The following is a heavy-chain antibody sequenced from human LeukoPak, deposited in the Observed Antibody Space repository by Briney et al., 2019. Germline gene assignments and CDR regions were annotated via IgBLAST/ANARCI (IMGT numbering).Heavy chain of an antibody. D-gene: IGHD5-24*01. CDR3: ARGELNY. Sequence: PGGSLRLSCAASGFTFSSYSMNWVRQAPGKGLEYVSAISSNGGSTYYANSVKGRFTISRDNSKNTLYLQMGSLRAEDMAVYYCARGELNYWGQGTLVTVSS. CDR2: ISSNGGST. CDR1: GFTFSSYS. V-gene: IGHV3-64*01. J-gene: IGHJ4*02.